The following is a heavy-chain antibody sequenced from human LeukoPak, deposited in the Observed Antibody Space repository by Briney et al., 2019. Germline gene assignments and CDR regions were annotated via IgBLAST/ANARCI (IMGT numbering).Heavy chain of an antibody. V-gene: IGHV4-38-2*01. J-gene: IGHJ4*02. CDR2: HFPGLST. D-gene: IGHD4-23*01. Sequence: SETLSLTCSVSGYSINRSYHRGWIRQPPGKGLEWSGNHFPGLSTEHNPSLKGRVTIFLDTSKNIFSLRLTSVTAADTALDFCAGMTTVIRGRRFDSWGQGALVTVSS. CDR3: AGMTTVIRGRRFDS. CDR1: GYSINRSYH.